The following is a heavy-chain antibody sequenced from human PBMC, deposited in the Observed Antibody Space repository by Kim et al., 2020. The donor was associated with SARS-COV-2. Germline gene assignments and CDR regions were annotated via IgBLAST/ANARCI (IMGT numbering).Heavy chain of an antibody. CDR1: GFTFSSYA. D-gene: IGHD3-3*01. CDR3: ARGSLAGYYGYFDY. CDR2: ISYDGSNK. J-gene: IGHJ4*02. V-gene: IGHV3-30*04. Sequence: GGSLRLSCAASGFTFSSYAMHWVRQAPGKGLEWVAVISYDGSNKYYADSVKGRFIISRDNSKNTLYLQMNSLSAEDTAVYYCARGSLAGYYGYFDYWGRGTLVTVSS.